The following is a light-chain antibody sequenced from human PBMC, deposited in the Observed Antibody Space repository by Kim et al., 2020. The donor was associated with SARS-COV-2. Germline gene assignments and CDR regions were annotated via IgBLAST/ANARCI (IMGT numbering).Light chain of an antibody. Sequence: EIVLTQSPGTLSLSPGERATLSCRASQTVSTSYLAWYQQKPGQAPRLRINDASRRATGIPDRFSGSGSGTDFTLTISRLEPEDFAVYYCQQYASSPTTFGGGTKVEI. CDR2: DAS. J-gene: IGKJ4*01. CDR3: QQYASSPTT. CDR1: QTVSTSY. V-gene: IGKV3-20*01.